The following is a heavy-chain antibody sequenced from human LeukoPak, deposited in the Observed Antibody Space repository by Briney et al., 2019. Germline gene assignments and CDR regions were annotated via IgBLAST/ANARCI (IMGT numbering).Heavy chain of an antibody. D-gene: IGHD5-24*01. CDR1: GVTFSSYG. Sequence: GGSLRLSCAASGVTFSSYGMRWVRQAPGKGLEWVAFIWNDGSNKYYADSVKGRFTISRDKSKNTLYLQMNSLRAEDTGVYYCAKRSEMATIAYWGQGTLVTVSS. V-gene: IGHV3-30*02. J-gene: IGHJ4*02. CDR2: IWNDGSNK. CDR3: AKRSEMATIAY.